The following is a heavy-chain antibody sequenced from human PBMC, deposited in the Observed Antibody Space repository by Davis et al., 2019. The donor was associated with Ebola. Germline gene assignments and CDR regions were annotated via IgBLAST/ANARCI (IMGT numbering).Heavy chain of an antibody. CDR1: GFTFSDYY. CDR3: ARDSGDFGAFDWYFDL. CDR2: ISSSGSTI. J-gene: IGHJ2*01. V-gene: IGHV3-11*01. Sequence: GESLKISCAASGFTFSDYYMSWIRQAPGKGLEWVSYISSSGSTIYYADSVKGRFTISRDNAKNSLYLQMSSLRAEDTAVYYCARDSGDFGAFDWYFDLWGRGTLVTVSS. D-gene: IGHD3-3*01.